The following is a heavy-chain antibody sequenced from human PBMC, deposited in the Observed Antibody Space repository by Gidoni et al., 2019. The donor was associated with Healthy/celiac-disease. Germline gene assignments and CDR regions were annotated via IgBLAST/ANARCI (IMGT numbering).Heavy chain of an antibody. V-gene: IGHV3-23*01. CDR3: AKAATGTTSKRNYYFDY. Sequence: SCAASGFTFSSYAMSWVRQAPGKGLEWVSAISGSGGSTYYADSVKGRFTISRDNSKNTLYLQMNSLRAEDTAVYYCAKAATGTTSKRNYYFDYWGQGTLVTVSS. CDR1: GFTFSSYA. D-gene: IGHD1-7*01. J-gene: IGHJ4*02. CDR2: ISGSGGST.